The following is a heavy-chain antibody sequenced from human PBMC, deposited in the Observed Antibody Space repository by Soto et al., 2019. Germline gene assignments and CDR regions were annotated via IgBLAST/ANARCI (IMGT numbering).Heavy chain of an antibody. Sequence: QVQLVESGGGVVQPGRSLRLSCATSGFIFSSYGMHWVRQGPGKGLEWVAVIWYDGTNKYYADSVNGRFTISRDDSKNPXSLQMNSLRAEDTAVYYCARGPMTTVTTWGDWYFDLWGRGTLVTVSS. CDR1: GFIFSSYG. CDR3: ARGPMTTVTTWGDWYFDL. V-gene: IGHV3-33*01. D-gene: IGHD4-17*01. CDR2: IWYDGTNK. J-gene: IGHJ2*01.